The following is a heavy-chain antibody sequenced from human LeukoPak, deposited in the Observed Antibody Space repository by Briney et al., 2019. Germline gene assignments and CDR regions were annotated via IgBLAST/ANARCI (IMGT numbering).Heavy chain of an antibody. D-gene: IGHD3-10*01. CDR1: GSTLTKLS. CDR2: FDPEDGET. V-gene: IGHV1-24*01. CDR3: ATLMFRGVIGDDYYGMDV. Sequence: ASVKVSCKVSGSTLTKLSVHWVRQTPGKGLEWMGGFDPEDGETINGQKFQGRVTMTEDTSTDTAYMELSSLRSEDTAVYYCATLMFRGVIGDDYYGMDVWGEGTTVTVSS. J-gene: IGHJ6*04.